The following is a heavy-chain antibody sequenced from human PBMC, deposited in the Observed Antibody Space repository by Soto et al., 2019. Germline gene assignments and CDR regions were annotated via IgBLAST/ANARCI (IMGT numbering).Heavy chain of an antibody. CDR1: GFSLSNARMG. Sequence: QVTLKESGPVLVNPTETLTLTCTVSGFSLSNARMGVCWIRQPPGKALEWLAHIFSTEEKSYTTSLKSRLTISKDTSKSQVVLTMTNMDPVDTATYYCARRTAAARRGGWFDPWGQGTLVTVSS. CDR2: IFSTEEK. J-gene: IGHJ5*02. D-gene: IGHD6-6*01. V-gene: IGHV2-26*01. CDR3: ARRTAAARRGGWFDP.